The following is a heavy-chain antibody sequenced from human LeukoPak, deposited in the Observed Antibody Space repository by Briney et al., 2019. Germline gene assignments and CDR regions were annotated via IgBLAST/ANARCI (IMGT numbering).Heavy chain of an antibody. CDR2: IYYSGST. D-gene: IGHD3-22*01. Sequence: SETLSLTCTVSGGSISSYYWSWIRQPPGKGLEWIGYIYYSGSTNYNPSLKSRVTISVDTSKNQFSLKLSSVTAADTAVYYCAGSLRYYYVSSAQMGFDYWGQGTLVTVSS. J-gene: IGHJ4*02. CDR3: AGSLRYYYVSSAQMGFDY. CDR1: GGSISSYY. V-gene: IGHV4-59*08.